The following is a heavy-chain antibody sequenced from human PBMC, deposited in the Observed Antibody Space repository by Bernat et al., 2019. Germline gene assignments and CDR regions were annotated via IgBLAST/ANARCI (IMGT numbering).Heavy chain of an antibody. J-gene: IGHJ4*02. V-gene: IGHV3-30*02. CDR1: GFTFSSFG. CDR2: IRYDGSKK. Sequence: QVHLVESGGGVVQPGGSLRLSCAASGFTFSSFGMHWVRQAPGKGLEWVALIRYDGSKKYYADSVKGQVTISRDNSKNMLYLQMNSLRSDDTAVYYCARDYGSYSKIFDYWGQGTLVTVSS. D-gene: IGHD1-26*01. CDR3: ARDYGSYSKIFDY.